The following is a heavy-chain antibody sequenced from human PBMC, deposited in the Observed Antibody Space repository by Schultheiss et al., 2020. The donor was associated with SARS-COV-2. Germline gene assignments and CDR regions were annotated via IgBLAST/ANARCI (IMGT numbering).Heavy chain of an antibody. D-gene: IGHD3-22*01. CDR3: ARGGAYYDRRGTLATEACDI. CDR2: ISSSSSYI. CDR1: GFTFSSYS. V-gene: IGHV3-21*04. J-gene: IGHJ3*02. Sequence: GGSLSLSCAASGFTFSSYSMNWVRQAPGKGLEWVSSISSSSSYIYYADSVKGRFTISRDNAKNTLYLQMNSLRAEDTAVYYCARGGAYYDRRGTLATEACDIWGQGTMVTVSS.